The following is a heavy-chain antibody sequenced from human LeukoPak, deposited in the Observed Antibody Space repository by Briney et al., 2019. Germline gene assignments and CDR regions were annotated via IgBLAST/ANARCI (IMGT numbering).Heavy chain of an antibody. Sequence: SQTLSLTCTVSGDSISSSGYYSTWIRQTPGRGLEWIASIYHTGRTLSNPSLKSRVTMSLDKSMNQFSLNLASVNDCARGPSLPLYYFASWGQGILVTVSS. V-gene: IGHV4-30-2*01. D-gene: IGHD2-21*02. CDR2: IYHTGRT. J-gene: IGHJ4*02. CDR1: GDSISSSGYY. CDR3: LYYFAS.